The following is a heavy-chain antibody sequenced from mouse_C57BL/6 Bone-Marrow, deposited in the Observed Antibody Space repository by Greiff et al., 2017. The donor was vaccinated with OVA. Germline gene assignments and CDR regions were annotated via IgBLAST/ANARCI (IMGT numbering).Heavy chain of an antibody. CDR2: IYPGDGDT. J-gene: IGHJ4*01. CDR1: GYAFSSSW. Sequence: VQLQQSGPELVKPGASVKISCKASGYAFSSSWMNWVKQRPGKGLEWIGRIYPGDGDTNYNGKFKGKATLTADTSSSTAYMQLSSLTSEDSAVYFCAHDGYDAMDYWGQGTSVTVSS. CDR3: AHDGYDAMDY. V-gene: IGHV1-82*01. D-gene: IGHD2-3*01.